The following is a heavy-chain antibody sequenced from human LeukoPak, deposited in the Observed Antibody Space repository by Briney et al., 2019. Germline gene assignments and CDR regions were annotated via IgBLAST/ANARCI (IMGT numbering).Heavy chain of an antibody. J-gene: IGHJ4*02. D-gene: IGHD1-26*01. CDR2: IYYSGST. CDR3: ARDSGSYSIGY. CDR1: GGSISSSSYY. V-gene: IGHV4-39*07. Sequence: SETLSLTCTVSGGSISSSSYYWGWIRQPPGKGLEWIGSIYYSGSTYYNPSPKSRVTISVDTSKNQFSLKLSSVTAADTAVYYCARDSGSYSIGYWGQGTLVTVSS.